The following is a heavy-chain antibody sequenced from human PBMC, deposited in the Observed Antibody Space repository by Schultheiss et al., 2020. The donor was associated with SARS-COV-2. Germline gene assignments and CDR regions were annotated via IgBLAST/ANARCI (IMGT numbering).Heavy chain of an antibody. CDR2: IYYSGST. V-gene: IGHV4-31*03. D-gene: IGHD6-19*01. Sequence: SQTLSLTCTVSGGSISSGGYYWSWIRQHPGKGLEWIGYIYYSGSTNYNPSLKSRVTISVDTSKNQFSLKLSSVTAADTAVYYCARDFGAVAYFDYWGQGTLVTVSS. J-gene: IGHJ4*02. CDR3: ARDFGAVAYFDY. CDR1: GGSISSGGYY.